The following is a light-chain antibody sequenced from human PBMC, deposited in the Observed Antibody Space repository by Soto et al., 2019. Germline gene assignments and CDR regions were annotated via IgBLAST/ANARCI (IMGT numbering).Light chain of an antibody. Sequence: ELVLTQSPGTVSLSPGERATLSCRASQSVSSRNLAWYRQKPGQAPSLLIFGASHRATGIPDRFSGSGSGTDFTLTISSLEPEDCAVYYCLRYGDSHPAYTFGQGTKLEIK. CDR3: LRYGDSHPAYT. CDR1: QSVSSRN. J-gene: IGKJ2*01. V-gene: IGKV3-20*01. CDR2: GAS.